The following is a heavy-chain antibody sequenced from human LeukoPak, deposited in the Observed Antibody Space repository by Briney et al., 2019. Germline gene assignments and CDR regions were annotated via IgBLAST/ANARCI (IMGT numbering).Heavy chain of an antibody. D-gene: IGHD2-2*01. CDR3: AKDRRSSSTCREAFEI. Sequence: GGSLRLSCAVSGFTFSRYGMHWIRQAPGKGMEWVAFIWYDGKNDQEYAESVKGRFTISRDNSQNTLYLQMNSLRTEDTAMYYCAKDRRSSSTCREAFEIWGQGTLVTVSS. CDR2: IWYDGKNDQ. V-gene: IGHV3-30*02. J-gene: IGHJ3*02. CDR1: GFTFSRYG.